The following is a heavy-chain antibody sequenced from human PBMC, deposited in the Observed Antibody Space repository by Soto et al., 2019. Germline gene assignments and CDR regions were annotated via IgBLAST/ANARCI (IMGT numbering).Heavy chain of an antibody. CDR1: GGTFSSYA. CDR2: IIPIFGTA. J-gene: IGHJ6*02. V-gene: IGHV1-69*13. CDR3: AIPPAGIAAAGYYYGMDV. Sequence: SVKVSCKASGGTFSSYAISWVRQAPGQGLEWMGGIIPIFGTANYAQKFQGRVTITADESTSTAYTELSSLRSEDTAVYYCAIPPAGIAAAGYYYGMDVWGQGTTVTVSS. D-gene: IGHD6-13*01.